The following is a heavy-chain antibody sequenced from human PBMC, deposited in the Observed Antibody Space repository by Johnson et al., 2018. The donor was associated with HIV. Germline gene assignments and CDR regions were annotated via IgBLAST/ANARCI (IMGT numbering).Heavy chain of an antibody. CDR3: LRCVGVYGYDECDAFDI. J-gene: IGHJ3*02. CDR1: GFTFTDHY. CDR2: IRNKANSYTT. D-gene: IGHD5-18*01. V-gene: IGHV3-72*01. Sequence: VQLVESGGGLVLPGGSLRLSCAVSGFTFTDHYMDWVRQAPGKGLEWVGRIRNKANSYTTEYAASVKGRFTILRDDSKNSLYLQMNSLKTEDTALYYCLRCVGVYGYDECDAFDIWGQGTMVTISS.